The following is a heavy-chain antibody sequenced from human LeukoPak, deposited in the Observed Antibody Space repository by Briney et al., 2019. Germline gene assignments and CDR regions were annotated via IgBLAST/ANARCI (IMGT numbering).Heavy chain of an antibody. CDR1: GFTFSSYS. V-gene: IGHV3-21*04. Sequence: GGSLRLSCAASGFTFSSYSMNWVRQAPGKGLEWVSSISSSSSYIYYADSVKGRFTISRDNAKNSLYLQMNSLRAEDTAVYYCARDKRWLQLGGNFDYWGQGTLVTVSS. J-gene: IGHJ4*02. D-gene: IGHD5-24*01. CDR3: ARDKRWLQLGGNFDY. CDR2: ISSSSSYI.